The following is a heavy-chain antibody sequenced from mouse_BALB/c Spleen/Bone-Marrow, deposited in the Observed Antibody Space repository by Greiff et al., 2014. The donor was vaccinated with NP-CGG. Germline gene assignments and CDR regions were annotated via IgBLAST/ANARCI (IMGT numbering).Heavy chain of an antibody. V-gene: IGHV8-12*01. Sequence: ESGPGILQPSQTLSLTCSFSGFSLSTSGMGVSWIRQPSGKGLEWLAHIYWDDDKRYNPSLKSRLTISKDTSSNQVFLKITSVDTADTATYYCARRPHYYGSSYWYFDVWGAGTTITVSS. CDR3: ARRPHYYGSSYWYFDV. J-gene: IGHJ1*01. CDR1: GFSLSTSGMG. D-gene: IGHD1-1*01. CDR2: IYWDDDK.